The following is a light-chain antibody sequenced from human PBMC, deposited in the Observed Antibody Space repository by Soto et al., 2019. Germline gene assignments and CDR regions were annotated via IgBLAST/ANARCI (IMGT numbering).Light chain of an antibody. J-gene: IGLJ1*01. CDR1: SSDVVGYNY. Sequence: QSALTQPASVSGSPGQSITISCAGTSSDVVGYNYVSWYQQHPGKAPKLMVYDVSNRPSGVSNRFSGSKSGNTASLTISGLQAEDEADYYCSSYTSNTTPSNVFGTGTKVTVL. CDR3: SSYTSNTTPSNV. CDR2: DVS. V-gene: IGLV2-14*01.